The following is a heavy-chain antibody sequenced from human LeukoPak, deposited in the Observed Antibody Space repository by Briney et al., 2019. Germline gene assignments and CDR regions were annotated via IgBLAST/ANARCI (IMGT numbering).Heavy chain of an antibody. CDR1: GYTFTTYG. CDR2: ISAYNGET. D-gene: IGHD6-6*01. CDR3: ARDLVAVRPGWFDP. J-gene: IGHJ5*02. V-gene: IGHV1-18*01. Sequence: ASVKVSCKASGYTFTTYGISWMRQAPGQGLEWMGWISAYNGETKYAQKLQGRVTMTTETPTSTAYMELRSLRYDDTAVYYCARDLVAVRPGWFDPWGQGTLVTVSS.